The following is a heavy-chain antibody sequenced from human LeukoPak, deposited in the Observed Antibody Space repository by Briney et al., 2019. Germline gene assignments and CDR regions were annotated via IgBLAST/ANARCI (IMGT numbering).Heavy chain of an antibody. CDR1: GGSFSGYY. Sequence: SETLSLTCAVYGGSFSGYYWSWIRQPPGKGLEWIGEINHSGSTNYNPSLKSRVTISVDTSKSQFSLKLSSVTAADTAVYYCARDGYSYGKFDYWGQGTLVTVSS. V-gene: IGHV4-34*01. J-gene: IGHJ4*02. CDR3: ARDGYSYGKFDY. CDR2: INHSGST. D-gene: IGHD5-18*01.